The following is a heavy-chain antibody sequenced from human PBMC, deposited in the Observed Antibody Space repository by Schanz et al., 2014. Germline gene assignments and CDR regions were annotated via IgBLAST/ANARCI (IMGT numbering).Heavy chain of an antibody. J-gene: IGHJ4*02. Sequence: QEQLVESGGGAVQPGGSLRLSCAASGFTLSSYSIHWVRQAPGKGLEWVAFIRYDGSNKYYADSVKGRFTISRDNSKNTLSLQMNSLRPEDTAVYYCVRDTDYHFDYWGQGTLVTVSS. CDR2: IRYDGSNK. CDR3: VRDTDYHFDY. D-gene: IGHD4-17*01. V-gene: IGHV3-30*02. CDR1: GFTLSSYS.